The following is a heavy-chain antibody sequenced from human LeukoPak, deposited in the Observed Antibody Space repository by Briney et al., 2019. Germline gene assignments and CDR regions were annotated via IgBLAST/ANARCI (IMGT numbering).Heavy chain of an antibody. J-gene: IGHJ4*02. Sequence: GGSLRLSCAASGFTFSSYSMNWVRQAPGKGLEWVSSISSSSSYIYYADSVKGRFTISRDNAKNSLYQQMNSLRAEDTAVYYCARGQNYYDSWVDYWGQGTLVTVSS. CDR2: ISSSSSYI. CDR3: ARGQNYYDSWVDY. V-gene: IGHV3-21*01. D-gene: IGHD3-22*01. CDR1: GFTFSSYS.